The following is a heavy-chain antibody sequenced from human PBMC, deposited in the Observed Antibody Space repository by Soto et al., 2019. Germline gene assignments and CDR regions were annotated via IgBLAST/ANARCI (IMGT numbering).Heavy chain of an antibody. J-gene: IGHJ4*02. Sequence: SETLSLTCAVYGGSFSGYYWSWIRQPPGKGLEWIGEINHSGSTNYNPSLKSRVTISVDTSKNQFSLKLSSVTAADTAVYYRARVYRAWQLAHFDYWGQGTLVNVSS. CDR3: ARVYRAWQLAHFDY. V-gene: IGHV4-34*01. CDR1: GGSFSGYY. D-gene: IGHD6-13*01. CDR2: INHSGST.